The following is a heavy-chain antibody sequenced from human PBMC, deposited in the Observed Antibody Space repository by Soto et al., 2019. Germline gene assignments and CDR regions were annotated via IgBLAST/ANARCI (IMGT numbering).Heavy chain of an antibody. CDR3: ARGCQGYNCD. CDR1: GGTFSSYA. Sequence: AASVKVSCKASGGTFSSYAISWVRQAPGQGLEWMGGIIPIFGTANYAQKFQGRVTITADESTSTAYMELSSLRSEDTAVYYCARGCQGYNCDWGQGTLVTVSS. V-gene: IGHV1-69*13. D-gene: IGHD5-12*01. CDR2: IIPIFGTA. J-gene: IGHJ4*02.